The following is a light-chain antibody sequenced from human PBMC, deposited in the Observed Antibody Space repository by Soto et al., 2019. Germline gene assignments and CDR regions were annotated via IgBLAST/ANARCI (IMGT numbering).Light chain of an antibody. Sequence: DIVMTQSPDSLTVSLGERATINCKSSQSVLYSSSSKNYLAWYQHKPVQPPKLLIYWASTRESGVPDRFSGSGSGTDIPHTISSLQAEDVAGYYCQQYYITPFTLAPGSKVDIK. CDR1: QSVLYSSSSKNY. J-gene: IGKJ3*01. V-gene: IGKV4-1*01. CDR2: WAS. CDR3: QQYYITPFT.